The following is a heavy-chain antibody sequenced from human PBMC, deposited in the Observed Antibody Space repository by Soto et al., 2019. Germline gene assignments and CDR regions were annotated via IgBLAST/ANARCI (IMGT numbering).Heavy chain of an antibody. Sequence: GGSLRLSCAASGFSLRTYGMQWLRRAPGKGLEWVAIIWYDGTKKFYANSVKGRFTISKDNSNNTLYLQMSGLRAEDTAVYYCERDVDTSGAGNVNWFDYWGQGTLVTVSS. J-gene: IGHJ5*01. CDR2: IWYDGTKK. V-gene: IGHV3-33*01. CDR1: GFSLRTYG. CDR3: ERDVDTSGAGNVNWFDY. D-gene: IGHD6-19*01.